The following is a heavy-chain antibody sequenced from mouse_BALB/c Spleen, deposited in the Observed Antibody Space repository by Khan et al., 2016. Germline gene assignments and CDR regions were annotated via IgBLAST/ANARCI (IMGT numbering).Heavy chain of an antibody. J-gene: IGHJ4*01. Sequence: LVKTGASVKISCKASGYSFTGYYMHWVKQSPGKSLEWIGYISCYNGATSYNQKFKGKATFTVDTSSSTAYMQFNSLTSEDSAVYYCARSYGKDYAMDYWGQGTSVTVSS. D-gene: IGHD2-10*02. V-gene: IGHV1S34*01. CDR3: ARSYGKDYAMDY. CDR1: GYSFTGYY. CDR2: ISCYNGAT.